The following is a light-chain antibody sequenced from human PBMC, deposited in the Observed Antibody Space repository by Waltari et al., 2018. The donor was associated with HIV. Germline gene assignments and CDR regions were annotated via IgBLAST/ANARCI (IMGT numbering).Light chain of an antibody. CDR3: QTWDSSVV. V-gene: IGLV3-1*01. CDR1: KLGDKY. CDR2: QDA. Sequence: SYDVTQTPSVSVSPGQTASMTCSGDKLGDKYISWYQQKPGQSPTLVIYQDAKRPSGIPERFSGSNSGNIATLTIRGTQAMDEADYYCQTWDSSVVFGGGTKLTVL. J-gene: IGLJ2*01.